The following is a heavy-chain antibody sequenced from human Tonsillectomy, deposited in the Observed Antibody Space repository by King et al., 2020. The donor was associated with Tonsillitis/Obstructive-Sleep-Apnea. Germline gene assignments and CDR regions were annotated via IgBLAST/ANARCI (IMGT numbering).Heavy chain of an antibody. CDR3: ARTQGGRGCGGDCDIFDY. CDR1: GGSISSYY. D-gene: IGHD2-21*01. CDR2: IYYSGST. Sequence: QLQESGPGLVKPSETLSLTCTVSGGSISSYYWSWIRQPPGKGLEWIGYIYYSGSTNYNPSLKSRVTISVDTSKNQFSLKLSSVTAADTAVYYCARTQGGRGCGGDCDIFDYWGQGTLVTVSS. V-gene: IGHV4-59*08. J-gene: IGHJ4*02.